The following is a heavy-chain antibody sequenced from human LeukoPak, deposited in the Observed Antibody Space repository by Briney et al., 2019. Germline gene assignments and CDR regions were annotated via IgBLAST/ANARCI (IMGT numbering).Heavy chain of an antibody. D-gene: IGHD1-26*01. CDR3: AGRSSGSPPYYFDY. V-gene: IGHV3-74*01. CDR2: INSDGSTT. CDR1: GFTFSSYW. J-gene: IGHJ4*02. Sequence: GGSLRLSCAASGFTFSSYWMHWVRQAPGKGLVWVSRINSDGSTTNYADSVKGRFTISRDNAKNTLDLQMNSLRAEDTAVYYCAGRSSGSPPYYFDYWGQGTLVTVSS.